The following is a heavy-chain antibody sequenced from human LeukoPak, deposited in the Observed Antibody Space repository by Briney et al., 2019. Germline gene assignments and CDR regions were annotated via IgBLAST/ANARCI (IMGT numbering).Heavy chain of an antibody. CDR1: GYPSTCDG. V-gene: IGHV1-18*01. CDR2: LSDYKGNT. J-gene: IGHJ4*02. D-gene: IGHD3-22*01. CDR3: ASLYDSSGYYYGGWYYFDY. Sequence: ALVKPSCKPSGYPSTCDGIRREGRGAGQGREWRGWLSDYKGNTNYAQKLQGRVTMTTDISTSTAYMELRSLRSDDTAVYYCASLYDSSGYYYGGWYYFDYWGQGTLVTVSS.